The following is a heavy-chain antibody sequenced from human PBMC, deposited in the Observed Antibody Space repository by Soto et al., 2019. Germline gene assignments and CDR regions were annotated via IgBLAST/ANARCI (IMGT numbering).Heavy chain of an antibody. D-gene: IGHD2-2*01. Sequence: SETLSLTCTVSGGSISSYYWSWIRHPPGKGLEWIGYIYYSGSTNYNPSLKSRVTISVDTSKNQFSLKLSSVTAADTAVYYCARDSCSSTSCYGWFDPWGQGTLVTVSS. CDR3: ARDSCSSTSCYGWFDP. V-gene: IGHV4-59*01. CDR2: IYYSGST. CDR1: GGSISSYY. J-gene: IGHJ5*02.